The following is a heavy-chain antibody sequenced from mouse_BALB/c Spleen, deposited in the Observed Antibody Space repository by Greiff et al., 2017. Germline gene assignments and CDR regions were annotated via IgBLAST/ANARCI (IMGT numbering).Heavy chain of an antibody. V-gene: IGHV1S56*01. Sequence: QVQLQQSGPELVKPGASVKMSCKASGYTFTSYYIHWVKQRPGQGLEWIGWIYPGDGSTKYNEKFKGKTTLTADKSSSTAYMLLSSLTSEDFAIYFCARTKGYFDYWGQGTTLTVSS. CDR1: GYTFTSYY. CDR2: IYPGDGST. J-gene: IGHJ2*01. CDR3: ARTKGYFDY.